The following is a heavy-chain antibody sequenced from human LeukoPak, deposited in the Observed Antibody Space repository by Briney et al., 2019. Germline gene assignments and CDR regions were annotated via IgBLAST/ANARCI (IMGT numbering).Heavy chain of an antibody. CDR1: GGSISSSSYY. V-gene: IGHV4-39*07. J-gene: IGHJ6*03. Sequence: SETLSLTCTVSGGSISSSSYYWGWIRQPPGKGLEWIGSIYYSGSTYYNPSLKSRVTISVDTSKNQFSLKLSSVTAADTAVYYCARAHDCSSTSCYKSRYYYYYYYYMDVWGKGTTVTVSS. CDR3: ARAHDCSSTSCYKSRYYYYYYYYMDV. CDR2: IYYSGST. D-gene: IGHD2-2*02.